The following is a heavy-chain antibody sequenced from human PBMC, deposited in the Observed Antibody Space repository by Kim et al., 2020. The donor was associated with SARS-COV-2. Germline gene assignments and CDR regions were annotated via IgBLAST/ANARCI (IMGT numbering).Heavy chain of an antibody. CDR3: ARESLPVRGVYYYGMDV. CDR2: ISAYNGNT. Sequence: ASVKVSCKASGYTFTSYGISWVRQAPGQGLEWMGWISAYNGNTNYAQKLQGRVTMTTDTSTSTAYMELRSLRSDDTAVYYCARESLPVRGVYYYGMDVWGQGTTVTVSS. J-gene: IGHJ6*02. D-gene: IGHD3-10*01. V-gene: IGHV1-18*01. CDR1: GYTFTSYG.